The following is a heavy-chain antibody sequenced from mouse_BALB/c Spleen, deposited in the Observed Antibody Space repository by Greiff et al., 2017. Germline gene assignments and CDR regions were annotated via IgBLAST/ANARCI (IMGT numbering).Heavy chain of an antibody. CDR3: ARDYYGSSTGYFDV. CDR2: ISSGGSYT. Sequence: EVQGVESGGGLVKPGGSLKLSCAASGFTFSSYAMSWVRQSPEKRLEWVAEISSGGSYTYYPDTVTGRFTISRDNAKNTLYLEMSSLRSEDTAMYYCARDYYGSSTGYFDVWGAGTTVTVSS. CDR1: GFTFSSYA. J-gene: IGHJ1*01. D-gene: IGHD1-1*01. V-gene: IGHV5-9-4*01.